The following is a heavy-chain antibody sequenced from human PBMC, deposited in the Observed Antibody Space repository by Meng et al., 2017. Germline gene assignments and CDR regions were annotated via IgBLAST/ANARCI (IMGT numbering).Heavy chain of an antibody. D-gene: IGHD6-19*01. J-gene: IGHJ4*02. Sequence: VQLWGSGGGVVPPGRSLSLSCEASGFTFSSDAMHWVRQAPGKGLEWVAVISYDGSNKYYADSVKGRFTISRDNSKNTLYLQMNSLRAEDTAVYYCARGPQTSIAVDYWGQGTLVTVSS. CDR3: ARGPQTSIAVDY. V-gene: IGHV3-30*01. CDR2: ISYDGSNK. CDR1: GFTFSSDA.